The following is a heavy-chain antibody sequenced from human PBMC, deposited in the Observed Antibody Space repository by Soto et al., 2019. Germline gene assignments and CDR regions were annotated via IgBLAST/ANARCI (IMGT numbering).Heavy chain of an antibody. Sequence: SETLSLTCSVSGGSISPYYWSWIRQPAGKGLEWIGRIYASGSTNYNPSLKSRVTMSVATSKNQFSLKPTSVTAADTATYYCARGGMVIIPTATAFDYWGQGTLVTVSS. CDR3: ARGGMVIIPTATAFDY. V-gene: IGHV4-4*07. D-gene: IGHD1-1*01. CDR2: IYASGST. CDR1: GGSISPYY. J-gene: IGHJ4*02.